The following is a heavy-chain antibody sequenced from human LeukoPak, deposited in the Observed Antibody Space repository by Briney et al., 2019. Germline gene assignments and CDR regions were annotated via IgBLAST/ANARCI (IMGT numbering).Heavy chain of an antibody. Sequence: ASVKVSCKASGYTFTSYGISWVRQAPGQGLEWMGWISAYNGNTNYAQKLQGRVTMTTDTSTSTAYMELRSLRSDDTAVYYCARDHQYSSSTNDAFDIWGRGTMVTVSS. D-gene: IGHD6-13*01. CDR2: ISAYNGNT. CDR1: GYTFTSYG. J-gene: IGHJ3*02. V-gene: IGHV1-18*01. CDR3: ARDHQYSSSTNDAFDI.